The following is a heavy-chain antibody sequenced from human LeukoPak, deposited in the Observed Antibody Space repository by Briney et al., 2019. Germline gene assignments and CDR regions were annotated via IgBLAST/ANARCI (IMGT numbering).Heavy chain of an antibody. CDR2: IYPGDSDT. J-gene: IGHJ6*02. CDR3: TRQWATVTTGMYYHYGMDV. D-gene: IGHD4-17*01. CDR1: GYSFNNYW. Sequence: GESLKISCKASGYSFNNYWIGWVRQMPGKGLEWMGIIYPGDSDTRYSPSFQGQVTISVDKSISTAYLQWSSLKASDTAMYYCTRQWATVTTGMYYHYGMDVWGQGTTVTVSS. V-gene: IGHV5-51*01.